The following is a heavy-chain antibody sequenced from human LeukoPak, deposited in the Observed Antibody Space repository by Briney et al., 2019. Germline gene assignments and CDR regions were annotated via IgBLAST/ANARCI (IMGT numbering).Heavy chain of an antibody. CDR1: GGTFSSYA. CDR3: ARENGVEWSGPFDY. J-gene: IGHJ4*02. D-gene: IGHD3-3*01. Sequence: GASVKVSCKASGGTFSSYAISWVRQAPGQGLEWMGGIIPIFGTANYAQKLQGRVTMTTDTSTSTAYMELRSLRSDDTAVYYCARENGVEWSGPFDYWGQGTLVTVSS. CDR2: IIPIFGTA. V-gene: IGHV1-69*05.